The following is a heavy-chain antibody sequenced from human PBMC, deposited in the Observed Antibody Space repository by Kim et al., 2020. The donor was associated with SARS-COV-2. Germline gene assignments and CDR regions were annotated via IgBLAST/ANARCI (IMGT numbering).Heavy chain of an antibody. CDR1: GGSISSRTYY. V-gene: IGHV4-39*01. CDR2: VYYSGST. CDR3: AGISTSSGGFDC. Sequence: SETLSLTCSVSGGSISSRTYYWGWIRQPPGKGLELIGTVYYSGSTYYNATLKTRVTISVDTSKNQFSLKLSSVSAADTAVYYCAGISTSSGGFDCWGQG. J-gene: IGHJ4*02. D-gene: IGHD2-2*01.